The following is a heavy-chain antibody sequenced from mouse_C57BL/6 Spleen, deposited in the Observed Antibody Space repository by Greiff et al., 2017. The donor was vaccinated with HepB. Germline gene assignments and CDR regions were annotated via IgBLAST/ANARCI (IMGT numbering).Heavy chain of an antibody. CDR3: ARHRVGLAY. D-gene: IGHD1-1*02. V-gene: IGHV5-9*01. J-gene: IGHJ3*01. Sequence: EVQWVESGGGLVKPGGSLKLSCAASGFTFSSYTMSWVRQTPEKRLEWVATISGGGGNTYYPDSVKGRFTISRDNAKNTLYLQMSSLRSEDTALYYCARHRVGLAYWGQGTLVTVSA. CDR2: ISGGGGNT. CDR1: GFTFSSYT.